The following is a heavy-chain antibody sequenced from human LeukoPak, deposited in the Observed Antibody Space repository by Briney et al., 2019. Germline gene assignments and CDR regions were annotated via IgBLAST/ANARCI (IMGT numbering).Heavy chain of an antibody. Sequence: GGSLRLSCAASGIAFSNHWMHWVRQAPGKGLEWVSWINNDGSYAVYADSVRARFTISRDNAKNTLYLQMNSLRPKDTAVYYCAKAGGTTGSMRFYMGVWGKGTTVTVSS. D-gene: IGHD1-1*01. CDR3: AKAGGTTGSMRFYMGV. J-gene: IGHJ6*03. CDR2: INNDGSYA. V-gene: IGHV3-74*01. CDR1: GIAFSNHW.